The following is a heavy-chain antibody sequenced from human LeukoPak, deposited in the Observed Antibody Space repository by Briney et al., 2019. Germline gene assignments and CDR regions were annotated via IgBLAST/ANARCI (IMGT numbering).Heavy chain of an antibody. CDR1: GFTFSNFG. Sequence: GGSLRLSCAASGFTFSNFGMHWVRQAPGKGLEWVAVISYDGSIKYYADSVKGRFTISRDNSKNTLYLQMNSLRAEDTAVYYCAKESIFGLHTFDYWGQGTLVTVSS. D-gene: IGHD3/OR15-3a*01. CDR2: ISYDGSIK. CDR3: AKESIFGLHTFDY. J-gene: IGHJ4*02. V-gene: IGHV3-30*18.